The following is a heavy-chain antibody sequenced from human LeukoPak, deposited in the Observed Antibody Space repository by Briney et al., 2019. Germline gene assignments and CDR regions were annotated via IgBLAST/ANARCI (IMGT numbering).Heavy chain of an antibody. CDR3: ARSYGDYITGAYAFDV. CDR2: TYYSGST. CDR1: GGSISNYY. D-gene: IGHD4-17*01. J-gene: IGHJ3*01. Sequence: PSETLSLTCTVSGGSISNYYWSWIRQPPEKGLEWIGYTYYSGSTNYNPSLKSRLTISVDTSKNQFSLKLSSVTAADTAVYYCARSYGDYITGAYAFDVWGQGTMVTVSS. V-gene: IGHV4-59*08.